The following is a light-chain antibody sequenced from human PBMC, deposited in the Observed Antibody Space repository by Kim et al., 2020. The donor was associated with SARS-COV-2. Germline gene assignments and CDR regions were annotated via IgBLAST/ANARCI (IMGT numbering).Light chain of an antibody. CDR2: DNS. J-gene: IGLJ1*01. V-gene: IGLV1-40*01. Sequence: TTSSTGSSPNIGAGYDVHWYQQLPGTAPKLLIYDNSKRPSGVPDRFSGSKSGTSASLAITGLQAEDEADYYCQSYDSSLSALYVFGTGTKVTVL. CDR1: SPNIGAGYD. CDR3: QSYDSSLSALYV.